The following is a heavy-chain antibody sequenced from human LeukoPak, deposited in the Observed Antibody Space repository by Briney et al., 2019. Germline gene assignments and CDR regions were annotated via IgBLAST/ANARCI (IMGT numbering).Heavy chain of an antibody. D-gene: IGHD4-11*01. Sequence: GGSLSLSYAASGCTYGECGMDWVHKAPGTGLERRPGIWSDGTEKYYGDAVKGRFTISRDNSRNTLYLQMNSLRGEDTAVYYCARDAERGFDYSNSLKYWGQGTLVTVSS. CDR1: GCTYGECG. CDR3: ARDAERGFDYSNSLKY. V-gene: IGHV3-33*07. CDR2: IWSDGTEK. J-gene: IGHJ4*02.